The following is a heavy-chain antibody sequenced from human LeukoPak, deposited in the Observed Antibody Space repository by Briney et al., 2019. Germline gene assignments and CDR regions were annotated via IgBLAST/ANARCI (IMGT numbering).Heavy chain of an antibody. CDR1: AFSLSAYN. V-gene: IGHV3-30*03. Sequence: GGSLRLSCAASAFSLSAYNMNWVRQAPGKGLEWVAVISYDGSNKYYADSVKGRFTISRDNAKNSLYLQMNSLRAEDTAVYYCARDNTYYYGSGSYSHQYYFDCWGQGTLVTVSS. D-gene: IGHD3-10*01. CDR2: ISYDGSNK. J-gene: IGHJ4*02. CDR3: ARDNTYYYGSGSYSHQYYFDC.